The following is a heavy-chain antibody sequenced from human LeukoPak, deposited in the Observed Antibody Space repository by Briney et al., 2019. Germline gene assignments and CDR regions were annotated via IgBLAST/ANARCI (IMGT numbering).Heavy chain of an antibody. CDR2: IYPGDSDT. CDR3: ARNSHSNGMDV. D-gene: IGHD2-15*01. CDR1: GYTFTTYW. J-gene: IGHJ6*02. V-gene: IGHV5-51*01. Sequence: GESLKISCQGSGYTFTTYWIGWVRQMPGAGLEWMGIIYPGDSDTTYSPSFQGQVTFSADKSISTAYLQWRSLKASDTAMYYCARNSHSNGMDVWGQGTTVTVSS.